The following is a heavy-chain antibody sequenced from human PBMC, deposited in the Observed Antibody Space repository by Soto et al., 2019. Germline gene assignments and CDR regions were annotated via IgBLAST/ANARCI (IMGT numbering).Heavy chain of an antibody. CDR2: IYYSGST. D-gene: IGHD2-15*01. V-gene: IGHV4-30-4*01. J-gene: IGHJ6*02. CDR1: GGSISSGDYY. Sequence: PSETLSLTCTVSGGSISSGDYYWSWIRQPPGKGLEWIGYIYYSGSTYYNPSLKSRVTISVDTSKNQFSLKLSSVTAADTAVYYCGREVVVVAATSHYYYGMDVWGQGTTVTVSS. CDR3: GREVVVVAATSHYYYGMDV.